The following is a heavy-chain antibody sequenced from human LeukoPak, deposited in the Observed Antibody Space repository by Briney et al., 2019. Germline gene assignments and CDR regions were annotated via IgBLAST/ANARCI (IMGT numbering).Heavy chain of an antibody. CDR1: GGSISSSSYY. CDR3: ARKSIAARRAFDI. V-gene: IGHV4-39*07. J-gene: IGHJ3*02. CDR2: IYYSGST. D-gene: IGHD6-6*01. Sequence: SGTLSLTCTVSGGSISSSSYYWGWIRQPPGKGLEWIGSIYYSGSTYYNPSLKSRVTISVDTSKNQFSLKLSSVTAADTAVYYCARKSIAARRAFDIWGQGTMVTVSS.